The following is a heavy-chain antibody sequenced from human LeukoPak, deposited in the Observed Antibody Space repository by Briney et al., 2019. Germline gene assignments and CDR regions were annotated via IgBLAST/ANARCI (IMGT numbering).Heavy chain of an antibody. CDR1: GYTFTSYY. Sequence: GASVKVSCKASGYTFTSYYMHWVRQAPGQGLEWMGIINPSGGSTSYAQKFQGRVTMTRDTSTSTVYMELSSLRSEDTAVYYCAREIAAAGPYYYGMDVWGQGTTVTVSS. CDR2: INPSGGST. CDR3: AREIAAAGPYYYGMDV. D-gene: IGHD6-13*01. J-gene: IGHJ6*02. V-gene: IGHV1-46*01.